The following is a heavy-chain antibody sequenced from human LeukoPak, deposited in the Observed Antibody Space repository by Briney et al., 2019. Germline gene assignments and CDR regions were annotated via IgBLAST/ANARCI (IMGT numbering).Heavy chain of an antibody. CDR1: GFTFSSYA. J-gene: IGHJ4*02. V-gene: IGHV3-23*01. CDR2: ISGNGGGT. D-gene: IGHD3-9*01. CDR3: AKDYGSLSGYILTGYYNAYFDY. Sequence: GGSLRLSRAASGFTFSSYAMTWVRQAPGMGLEWVSAISGNGGGTYYADSVKGRFTISRDNSKNTLYLQMNSLRAEDTAVYYCAKDYGSLSGYILTGYYNAYFDYWGQGTLVTVSS.